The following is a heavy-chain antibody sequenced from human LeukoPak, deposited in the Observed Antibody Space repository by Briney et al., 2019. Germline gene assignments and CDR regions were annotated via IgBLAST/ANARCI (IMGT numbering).Heavy chain of an antibody. D-gene: IGHD3-10*01. CDR3: ARVTDPGGRPLLWFGETPGYFDY. CDR1: GYSISNAYY. J-gene: IGHJ4*02. V-gene: IGHV4-38-2*02. Sequence: PSETLSLTCSVSGYSISNAYYWGWIRQPPGKSLEWIGSLSYIGNTYYSPSLKSRVTISGDTSKNQFSLKLSSVTAADTAVYYCARVTDPGGRPLLWFGETPGYFDYWGQGTLVTVSS. CDR2: LSYIGNT.